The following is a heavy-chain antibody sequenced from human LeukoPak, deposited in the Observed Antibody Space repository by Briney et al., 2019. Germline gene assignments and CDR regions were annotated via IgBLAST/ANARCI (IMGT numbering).Heavy chain of an antibody. D-gene: IGHD6-19*01. CDR2: ISYDGSNK. CDR3: ARGESIAVAGTGDY. V-gene: IGHV3-30*03. J-gene: IGHJ4*02. CDR1: GFTFSSYA. Sequence: GRSLRLSCAASGFTFSSYAMHWVRQAPGKGLEWVAVISYDGSNKYYADSVKGRFTISRDNSKNTVYLQMNSLRAEDTAVYYCARGESIAVAGTGDYWGQGTLVTVSS.